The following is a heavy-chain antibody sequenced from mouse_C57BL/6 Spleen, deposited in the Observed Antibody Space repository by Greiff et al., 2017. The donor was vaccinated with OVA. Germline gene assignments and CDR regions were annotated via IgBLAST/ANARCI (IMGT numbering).Heavy chain of an antibody. D-gene: IGHD2-2*01. CDR3: SYGYDSHWYFDV. Sequence: EVQLQQSGPELVKPGASVKISCKASGYSFTDYNMNWVKQSNGKSLEWIGVINPNYGSTSYNQKFKGKATLTVDQSSSTAYMQLNSLTSEDSAVYYCSYGYDSHWYFDVWGTGTTVTVSS. CDR1: GYSFTDYN. J-gene: IGHJ1*03. V-gene: IGHV1-39*01. CDR2: INPNYGST.